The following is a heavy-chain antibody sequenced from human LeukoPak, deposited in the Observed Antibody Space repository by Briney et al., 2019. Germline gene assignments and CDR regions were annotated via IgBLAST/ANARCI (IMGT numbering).Heavy chain of an antibody. Sequence: GGSLRLSCAASGFTFSDYNMRWIRQAPGKGLEWVSSISRSGSTKYYADSVRGRFTISRDNAKNSLFLQMNSLRAEDTAVYYCARPHRYYYGSGSYAYDPWGQGTLVTVSS. CDR1: GFTFSDYN. CDR2: ISRSGSTK. J-gene: IGHJ5*02. V-gene: IGHV3-11*01. D-gene: IGHD3-10*01. CDR3: ARPHRYYYGSGSYAYDP.